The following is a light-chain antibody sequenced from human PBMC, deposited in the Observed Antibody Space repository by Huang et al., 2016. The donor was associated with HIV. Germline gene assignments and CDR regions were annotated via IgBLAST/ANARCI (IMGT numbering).Light chain of an antibody. J-gene: IGKJ4*01. Sequence: EVVMTQSPVTLSVSPGERASLSCRARQNVDNNLAWYQQKPGQAPRLLSYGASTRATDIPARFKGTGSETEFTLTIASLQSEDFAVYYCQQYNDWPPLTFGGGTKVEIK. CDR2: GAS. CDR1: QNVDNN. CDR3: QQYNDWPPLT. V-gene: IGKV3-15*01.